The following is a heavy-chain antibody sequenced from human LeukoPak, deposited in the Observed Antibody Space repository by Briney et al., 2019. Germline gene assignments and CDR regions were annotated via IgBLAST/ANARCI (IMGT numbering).Heavy chain of an antibody. D-gene: IGHD3-22*01. CDR2: VDPEDGET. J-gene: IGHJ4*02. CDR3: ATGHFRSRYYDSSGYYDY. CDR1: GYTFTDYY. Sequence: ASVKISCKVSGYTFTDYYMHWVQQAPGKGLEWMGLVDPEDGETIYAEKFQGRVTITADTSTDTAYMELSSLRSEDTAVYYCATGHFRSRYYDSSGYYDYWGQGTLVTVSS. V-gene: IGHV1-69-2*01.